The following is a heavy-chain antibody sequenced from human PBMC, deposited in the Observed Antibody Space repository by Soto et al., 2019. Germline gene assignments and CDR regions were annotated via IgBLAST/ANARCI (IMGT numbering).Heavy chain of an antibody. V-gene: IGHV3-48*03. CDR2: ISSSGSTI. D-gene: IGHD1-26*01. J-gene: IGHJ4*02. CDR1: GFTFSSYE. Sequence: PGGSLRLSCAASGFTFSSYEMNWVRQAPGKGLEWVSYISSSGSTIYYADSVKGRFTISRDNAKNSLYLQMNSLRAEDTAVYYCARDDGASGSSDYWGPGTLVTVSP. CDR3: ARDDGASGSSDY.